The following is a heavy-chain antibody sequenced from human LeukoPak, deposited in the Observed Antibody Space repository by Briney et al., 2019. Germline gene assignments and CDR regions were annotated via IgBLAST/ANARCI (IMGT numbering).Heavy chain of an antibody. J-gene: IGHJ3*02. V-gene: IGHV1-8*03. D-gene: IGHD1-26*01. CDR2: MNPNSGNT. CDR3: ARAGEWELLRAAFDI. CDR1: GYTFTSYD. Sequence: ASVKVSCKASGYTFTSYDINWVRQATGQGLEWMGWMNPNSGNTGYAQKFQGRVTITRNTSISTAYMELRSLRSEDTAVYYCARAGEWELLRAAFDIWGQGTMVTVSS.